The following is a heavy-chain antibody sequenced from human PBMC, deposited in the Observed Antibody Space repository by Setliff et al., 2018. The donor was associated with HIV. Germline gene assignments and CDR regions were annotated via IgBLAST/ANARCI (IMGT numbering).Heavy chain of an antibody. D-gene: IGHD1-1*01. J-gene: IGHJ4*02. Sequence: GPPVKVSCKASGGTFKNFAINWVRQAPGQGLEWMGGIIPISGTAVYAQNFRGRVTVTTDDSTNTAYMEISSLKSDDTAVYFCARVGGIELWNQAYFDYWGQGTLVTVSS. CDR2: IIPISGTA. CDR1: GGTFKNFA. V-gene: IGHV1-69*05. CDR3: ARVGGIELWNQAYFDY.